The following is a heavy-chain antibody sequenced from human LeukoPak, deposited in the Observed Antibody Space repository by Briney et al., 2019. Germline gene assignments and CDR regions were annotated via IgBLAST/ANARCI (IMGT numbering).Heavy chain of an antibody. Sequence: GRSLRLSCVASGFTFRNYGIHWVRQAPGKGLEWVAVISFDGSNKYFADSVKGRFSISRDNSKNTMYLQMSSLRPEDTAVYYCAKDRYYYDSSIGLYYFDYWGQGTLVTVSS. CDR3: AKDRYYYDSSIGLYYFDY. D-gene: IGHD3-22*01. J-gene: IGHJ4*02. CDR1: GFTFRNYG. CDR2: ISFDGSNK. V-gene: IGHV3-30*18.